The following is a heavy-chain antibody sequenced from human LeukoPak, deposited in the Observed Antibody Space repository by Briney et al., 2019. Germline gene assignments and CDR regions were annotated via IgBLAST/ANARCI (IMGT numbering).Heavy chain of an antibody. D-gene: IGHD2-21*01. V-gene: IGHV3-23*01. Sequence: GGTLRLSCAASGFTFSSYGMSWVRQAPGKGLEWVSAISGSGGSTYYADSVKGRFTISRDSSKNTLYLQMDSLRAEDAAVYYCAKAPVTSCRGAYCYPFDYWGQGTLVTVSS. CDR1: GFTFSSYG. J-gene: IGHJ4*02. CDR3: AKAPVTSCRGAYCYPFDY. CDR2: ISGSGGST.